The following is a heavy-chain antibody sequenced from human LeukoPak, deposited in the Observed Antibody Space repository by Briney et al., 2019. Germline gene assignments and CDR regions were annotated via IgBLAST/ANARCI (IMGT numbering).Heavy chain of an antibody. V-gene: IGHV4-61*02. CDR2: IYTSGST. J-gene: IGHJ3*02. Sequence: PSETLSLTCTVSGGSISSGSYYWSWIRQPAGKGLEWIGRIYTSGSTNYNPSLKSRVTISVDTSKNQFSLKLSSVTAADTAVYYCAGETDYYDSSGLVDAFDIWGQGTMVTVSS. CDR1: GGSISSGSYY. D-gene: IGHD3-22*01. CDR3: AGETDYYDSSGLVDAFDI.